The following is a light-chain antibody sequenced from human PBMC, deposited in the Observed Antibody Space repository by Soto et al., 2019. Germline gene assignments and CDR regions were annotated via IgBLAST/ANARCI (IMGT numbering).Light chain of an antibody. V-gene: IGKV1-39*01. CDR3: QQSYSTPLT. Sequence: DIQMTQSPSSLSASVGDRVTITCRASQTISSYLNWYQHKPGKAPKVLIYAASSLQSGVPSRFSGSGSGTDFTLTISSLQPEDFATYYCQQSYSTPLTFGGGTKVEIK. CDR1: QTISSY. CDR2: AAS. J-gene: IGKJ4*01.